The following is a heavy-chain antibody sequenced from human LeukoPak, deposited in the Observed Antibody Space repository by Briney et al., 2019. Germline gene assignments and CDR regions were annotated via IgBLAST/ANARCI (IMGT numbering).Heavy chain of an antibody. Sequence: ESGPTLVKPTQTLTLTCTFSGFSLSTSGVGVGWIRQPPGKPLEWLALLYWDDDKRYSPSLKNRLTITKDTSKNQVVLTMTDMDPVDTATYYCAHRGRISFFGLTIEPSIFFDFWGQGILVAVAP. CDR3: AHRGRISFFGLTIEPSIFFDF. V-gene: IGHV2-5*02. CDR1: GFSLSTSGVG. J-gene: IGHJ4*02. CDR2: LYWDDDK. D-gene: IGHD3/OR15-3a*01.